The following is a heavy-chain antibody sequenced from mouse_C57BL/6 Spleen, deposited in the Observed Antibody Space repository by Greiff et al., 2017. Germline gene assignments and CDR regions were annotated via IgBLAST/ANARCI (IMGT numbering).Heavy chain of an antibody. CDR3: ARVRGNYYFDY. CDR2: INYDGSST. CDR1: GFTFSDYY. Sequence: EVMLVESEGGLVQPGSSMKLSCTASGFTFSDYYMAWVRQVPEKGLEWVANINYDGSSTYYLDSLKSRFIISRDNAKNILYLQMSSLKSEDTATYYCARVRGNYYFDYWGQGTTLTVSS. D-gene: IGHD2-1*01. V-gene: IGHV5-16*01. J-gene: IGHJ2*01.